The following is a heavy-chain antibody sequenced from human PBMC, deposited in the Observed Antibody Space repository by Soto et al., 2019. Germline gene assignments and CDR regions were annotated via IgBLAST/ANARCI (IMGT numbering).Heavy chain of an antibody. CDR1: GFTFSNAW. Sequence: EVQLVESGGGLVKPGGSLRLSCAASGFTFSNAWMNWVRQAPGKGLEWVGRIKSKTDGGTTDYAAPVKGRFTISRDDSKNTLYLQMNSLKTEDTAVYYCLISPGGYYYGMDVWGQGTTVTVSS. J-gene: IGHJ6*02. D-gene: IGHD3-16*01. CDR2: IKSKTDGGTT. V-gene: IGHV3-15*07. CDR3: LISPGGYYYGMDV.